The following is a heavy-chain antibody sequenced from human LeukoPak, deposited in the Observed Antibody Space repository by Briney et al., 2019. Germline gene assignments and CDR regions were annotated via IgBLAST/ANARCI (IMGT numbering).Heavy chain of an antibody. Sequence: PGGSPRLSCAASGFTVSSNYMSWVRQAPGKGLEWVSVIYSGGSTYYADSVKGRFTISRDNSKNTLYLQMNSLRAEDTAVYYCARDQVTMWEPIDYYGMDVWGQGTTVTVSS. D-gene: IGHD3-10*02. CDR1: GFTVSSNY. V-gene: IGHV3-66*01. CDR3: ARDQVTMWEPIDYYGMDV. J-gene: IGHJ6*02. CDR2: IYSGGST.